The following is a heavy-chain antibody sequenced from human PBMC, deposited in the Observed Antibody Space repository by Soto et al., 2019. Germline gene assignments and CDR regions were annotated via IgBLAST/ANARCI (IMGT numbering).Heavy chain of an antibody. CDR3: ARLGGSIVVVVAATPFDC. V-gene: IGHV5-51*01. J-gene: IGHJ4*02. D-gene: IGHD2-15*01. CDR2: IYPGDSDT. Sequence: GESLKISCKGSGYSFTSYWIGWVRQMPGKGLEWMGIIYPGDSDTRYSPSFQGQVTISADKSISTAYLQWSSLKASDTAMYYCARLGGSIVVVVAATPFDCWGQGTLVTVSS. CDR1: GYSFTSYW.